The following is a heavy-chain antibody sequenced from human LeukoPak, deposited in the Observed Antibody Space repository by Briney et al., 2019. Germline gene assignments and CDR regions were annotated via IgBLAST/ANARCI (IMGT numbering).Heavy chain of an antibody. D-gene: IGHD5-18*01. CDR2: ISSSGGST. J-gene: IGHJ4*02. CDR1: GFTFSSYA. CDR3: AKDVYSYGYLDY. Sequence: GGSLRLSCAASGFTFSSYAMSWVRQAPGKGLEWVSAISSSGGSTYYADSVKGRFTISRDNSKNTLYLQMNSLRAEDTAVYYCAKDVYSYGYLDYWGQGTLVTVSS. V-gene: IGHV3-23*01.